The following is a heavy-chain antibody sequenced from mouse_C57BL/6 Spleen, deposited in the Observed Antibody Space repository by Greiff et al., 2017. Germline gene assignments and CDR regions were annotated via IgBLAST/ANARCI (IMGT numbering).Heavy chain of an antibody. V-gene: IGHV1-15*01. CDR3: TRYAFAY. Sequence: QVQLQQSGAELVRPWASVTLSCKASGYTFTDYEMHWVKQTPVHGLEWIGAIDPVTGGTAYNQKFKGKAILTADKSSSTAYMELRSLTSEDSAVYYCTRYAFAYWGQGTLVTVSA. CDR2: IDPVTGGT. D-gene: IGHD6-5*01. CDR1: GYTFTDYE. J-gene: IGHJ3*01.